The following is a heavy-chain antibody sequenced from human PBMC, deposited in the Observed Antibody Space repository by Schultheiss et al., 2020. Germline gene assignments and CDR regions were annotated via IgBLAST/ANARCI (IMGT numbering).Heavy chain of an antibody. CDR1: GGSFSGYY. D-gene: IGHD2-15*01. J-gene: IGHJ1*01. CDR3: ARRIGGVLEY. CDR2: INHSGST. V-gene: IGHV4-34*01. Sequence: SQTLSLTCAVYGGSFSGYYWSWIRQPPGKGLEWIGEINHSGSTNYNPSLKSRVTISVDTSKNQFSLKLSSVTAADTAVYYCARRIGGVLEYWGQGTLVTVSS.